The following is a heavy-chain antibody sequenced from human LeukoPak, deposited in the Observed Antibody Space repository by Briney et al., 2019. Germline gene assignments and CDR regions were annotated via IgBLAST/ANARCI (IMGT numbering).Heavy chain of an antibody. V-gene: IGHV3-30*18. CDR2: ISYDGSNK. CDR3: AKDLGDGYNFDY. J-gene: IGHJ4*02. D-gene: IGHD5-24*01. CDR1: GFTFSSYG. Sequence: GGSLRLSCAASGFTFSSYGMHWVRQAPGKGLEWVAVISYDGSNKYYADSVRGRFTISRDNSKNTLYLQMNSLRVEDTAVYYCAKDLGDGYNFDYWGQGTLVTVSS.